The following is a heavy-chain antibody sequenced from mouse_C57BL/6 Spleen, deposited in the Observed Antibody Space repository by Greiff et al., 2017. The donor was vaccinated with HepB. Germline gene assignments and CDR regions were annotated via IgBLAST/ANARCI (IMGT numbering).Heavy chain of an antibody. Sequence: EVQLQQSGPELVKPGASVKISCKASGYTFTDYYMNWVKQSHGKSLEWIGDINPNNGGTSYNQKFKGKATLTVDKSSSTAYMELRSLTSEDSAVYYCARSHLRDYFDYWGQGTTLTVSS. J-gene: IGHJ2*01. CDR1: GYTFTDYY. CDR3: ARSHLRDYFDY. V-gene: IGHV1-26*01. CDR2: INPNNGGT. D-gene: IGHD1-2*01.